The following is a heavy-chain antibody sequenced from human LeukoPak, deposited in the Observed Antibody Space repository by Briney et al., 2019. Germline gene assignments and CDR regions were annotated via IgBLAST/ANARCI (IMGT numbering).Heavy chain of an antibody. CDR3: ARTGDSSGPYYYYGMDV. D-gene: IGHD3-22*01. J-gene: IGHJ6*02. Sequence: GASVKVSCTASGYTFTSYDINWVRQATGQGLEWMGWMNPNSGNTGYAQKFQGRVTMTRNTSISTAYMELSSLRSEDTAVYYCARTGDSSGPYYYYGMDVWGQGTTVTVSS. CDR2: MNPNSGNT. V-gene: IGHV1-8*01. CDR1: GYTFTSYD.